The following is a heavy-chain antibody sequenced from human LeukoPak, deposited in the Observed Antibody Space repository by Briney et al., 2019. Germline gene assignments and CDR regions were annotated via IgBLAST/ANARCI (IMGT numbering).Heavy chain of an antibody. V-gene: IGHV3-30*18. CDR1: GFTFSSYG. CDR2: ISYDGSNK. J-gene: IGHJ4*02. CDR3: AKDRRPDY. Sequence: GGSLRLSCAASGFTFSSYGTHWVRQAPGKGLEWVAVISYDGSNKYYADSVKGRFTISRDNSKNTLYLQMNSLRAEDTAVYYCAKDRRPDYWGQGTLVTVSS.